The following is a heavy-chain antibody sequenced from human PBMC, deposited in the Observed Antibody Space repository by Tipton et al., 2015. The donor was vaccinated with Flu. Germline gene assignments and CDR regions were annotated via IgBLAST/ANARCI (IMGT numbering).Heavy chain of an antibody. CDR1: GFTFSSYG. V-gene: IGHV3-33*01. D-gene: IGHD3-10*01. Sequence: SLRLSCAASGFTFSSYGMHWVRQAPGKGLEWVAVIWYDGSNKYYADSVKGRFTISRDNSKNTPYLQMNSLRAEDTAVYYCARDPYYYGSGSRLDYWGQGTLVTVSS. CDR2: IWYDGSNK. J-gene: IGHJ4*02. CDR3: ARDPYYYGSGSRLDY.